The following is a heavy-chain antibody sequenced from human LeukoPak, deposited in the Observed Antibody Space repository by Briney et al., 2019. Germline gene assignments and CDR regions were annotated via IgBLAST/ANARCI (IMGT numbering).Heavy chain of an antibody. Sequence: GGSLRLSCAASGFTFSSYSVNWVRHAPGKGLEWVSSISSSNNYIYYADSVKGRFTLSRDNAKNSLYLQMNSLRAEDTAVYYCARAVDYYDSSGYYRPYFDYWGQGTLVTVSS. CDR3: ARAVDYYDSSGYYRPYFDY. CDR1: GFTFSSYS. D-gene: IGHD3-22*01. J-gene: IGHJ4*02. CDR2: ISSSNNYI. V-gene: IGHV3-21*01.